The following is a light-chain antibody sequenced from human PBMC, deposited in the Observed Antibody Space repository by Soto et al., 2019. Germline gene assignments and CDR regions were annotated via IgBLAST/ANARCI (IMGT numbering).Light chain of an antibody. Sequence: DIQLTQSPSTLAGSVADGCTFTFRASQSLTTWLAWYQQRPGKAPKILIYQASSLETGVPSRFSGSGSGTEFTLTIISLQPDDFATYYCQQFAISTTFGQGTKVDNK. CDR1: QSLTTW. V-gene: IGKV1-5*01. CDR3: QQFAISTT. J-gene: IGKJ1*01. CDR2: QAS.